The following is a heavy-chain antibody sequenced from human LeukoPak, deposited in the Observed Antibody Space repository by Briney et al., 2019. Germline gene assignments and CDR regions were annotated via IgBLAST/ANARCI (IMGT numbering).Heavy chain of an antibody. CDR1: GFSFSSYS. CDR3: ARDYVYAFDY. V-gene: IGHV3-48*01. CDR2: ISGDGNAK. Sequence: GGSLRLSCAASGFSFSSYSINWVRQAPGKGLEWVTYISGDGNAKHYTDSVKGRFTISRDNAKNALYLQMNSLRAEDTAVYFCARDYVYAFDYWGQGTLVTVSS. D-gene: IGHD2/OR15-2a*01. J-gene: IGHJ4*02.